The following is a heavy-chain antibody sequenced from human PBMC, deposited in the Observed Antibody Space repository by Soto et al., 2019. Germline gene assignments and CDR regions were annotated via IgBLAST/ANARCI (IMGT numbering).Heavy chain of an antibody. CDR2: IFYSGGT. V-gene: IGHV4-59*01. J-gene: IGHJ6*02. D-gene: IGHD3-22*01. CDR1: GGSINTYY. CDR3: ARGTYDNFYAMDG. Sequence: QVQLQESGPGLVKPSETLSLTCTVSGGSINTYYWSWIRQPPGKGLECIGYIFYSGGTDYTPPLRSLLTISVVTSKNQFSLTLSSVTAADTAVYYCARGTYDNFYAMDGWGQGTTVTVSS.